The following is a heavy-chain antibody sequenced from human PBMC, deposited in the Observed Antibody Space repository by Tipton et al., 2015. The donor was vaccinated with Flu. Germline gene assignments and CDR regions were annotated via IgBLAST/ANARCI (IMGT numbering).Heavy chain of an antibody. CDR1: GDSIGSRYY. CDR3: ARGGSAGGNFDS. Sequence: TLSLTCSVSGDSIGSRYYWGWIRQPPGQGLEWIGNIHRSGSTYRNPSLKSRVIMSVDTSKNQFSLKLSSVTAADTAIYYCARGGSAGGNFDSWGQGILVTVSS. D-gene: IGHD4-23*01. J-gene: IGHJ5*01. CDR2: IHRSGST. V-gene: IGHV4-38-2*02.